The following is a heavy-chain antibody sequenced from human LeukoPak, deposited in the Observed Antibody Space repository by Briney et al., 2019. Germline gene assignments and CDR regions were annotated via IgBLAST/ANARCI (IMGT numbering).Heavy chain of an antibody. J-gene: IGHJ4*02. CDR3: ARDGYDFWSGYLPY. V-gene: IGHV1-18*01. D-gene: IGHD3-3*01. Sequence: ASVKVSCKASGYTFTSYGISWVRQAPGQGLEWMGWISAYNGNTNYAQKLQGRVTMTTDTSTSTAYMELRSLRSDDTAVYYCARDGYDFWSGYLPYWGQGTLVTVSS. CDR2: ISAYNGNT. CDR1: GYTFTSYG.